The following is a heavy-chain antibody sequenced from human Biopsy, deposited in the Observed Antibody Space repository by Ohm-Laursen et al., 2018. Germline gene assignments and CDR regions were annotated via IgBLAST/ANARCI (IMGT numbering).Heavy chain of an antibody. Sequence: SSVKVSCKASGGTVSSYGISWVRQAPGQGLEWMGGIIPIFGIANYAQELQGRVTITADKSTSTADMELSSLRSDDTAVYYCARSFGVVINFEHNWFDPWGQGTLVTVSS. V-gene: IGHV1-69*17. J-gene: IGHJ5*02. CDR2: IIPIFGIA. D-gene: IGHD3-3*01. CDR3: ARSFGVVINFEHNWFDP. CDR1: GGTVSSYG.